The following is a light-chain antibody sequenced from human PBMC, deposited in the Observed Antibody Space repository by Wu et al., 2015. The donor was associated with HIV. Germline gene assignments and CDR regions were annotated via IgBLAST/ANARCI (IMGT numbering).Light chain of an antibody. V-gene: IGKV1-39*01. CDR2: AAS. CDR1: QSISTN. Sequence: DIQMTQSPSSLSASVGDRVTITCRASQSISTNLNWYQQKPGKAPKLLIYAASSLQSGVPSRFSGRGSGTDFTLTISSLQPEDFATYFCQQSYSTPLYTFGQGTKLEI. CDR3: QQSYSTPLYT. J-gene: IGKJ2*01.